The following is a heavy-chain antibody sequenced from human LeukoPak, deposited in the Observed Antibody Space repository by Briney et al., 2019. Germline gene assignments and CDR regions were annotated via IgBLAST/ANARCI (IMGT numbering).Heavy chain of an antibody. Sequence: PGGSLRLSCAASGFTVSTNYMSWVRQAPGRGLEWVSVIYSGGNTYYADSVKGRFTISRDNLKNTLYVQMNSLRVEDTAVYYCAKGHSAHGTGFDYWGQGTLVIVSS. D-gene: IGHD1-1*01. V-gene: IGHV3-66*01. CDR2: IYSGGNT. CDR1: GFTVSTNY. J-gene: IGHJ4*02. CDR3: AKGHSAHGTGFDY.